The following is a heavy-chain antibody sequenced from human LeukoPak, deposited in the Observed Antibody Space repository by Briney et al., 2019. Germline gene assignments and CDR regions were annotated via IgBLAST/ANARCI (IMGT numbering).Heavy chain of an antibody. CDR2: IYYSGRT. CDR1: GGSISSDY. CDR3: ARDGDYGGNSGWFDP. Sequence: SETLSLTCTVSGGSISSDYWSWIRQPPGKGLEWIGYIYYSGRTYYNPSLKSRITISVDTSKNQFSLKLSSVTAADTAVYYCARDGDYGGNSGWFDPGGQGALVTVSS. V-gene: IGHV4-59*12. J-gene: IGHJ5*02. D-gene: IGHD4-23*01.